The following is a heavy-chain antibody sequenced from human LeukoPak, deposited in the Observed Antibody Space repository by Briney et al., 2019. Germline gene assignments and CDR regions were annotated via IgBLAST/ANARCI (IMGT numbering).Heavy chain of an antibody. J-gene: IGHJ4*02. CDR2: IKQDGSEK. V-gene: IGHV3-7*01. Sequence: GGSLRLSCAASGLTFSSYWMSWVRQAPGKGLEWVANIKQDGSEKYYVDSVKGRFTISRDNAKNSLYLQMNSLRAEDTAVYYCARDYYDSSGYYYFDYWGQGTWSPSPQ. D-gene: IGHD3-22*01. CDR1: GLTFSSYW. CDR3: ARDYYDSSGYYYFDY.